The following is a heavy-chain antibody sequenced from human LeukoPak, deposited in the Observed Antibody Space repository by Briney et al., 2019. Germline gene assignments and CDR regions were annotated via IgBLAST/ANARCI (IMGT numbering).Heavy chain of an antibody. CDR2: ISWNSGSI. J-gene: IGHJ2*01. V-gene: IGHV3-9*01. CDR3: ARVVVPAATPLYWYFDL. D-gene: IGHD2-2*01. Sequence: PGGSLRLSCAASGFTFDDYAMHWVRQAPGKGLEWVSGISWNSGSIGYADSVKGRFTISRDNAKNSLYLQMNSLRAEDTAVYYCARVVVPAATPLYWYFDLWGRGTLVTVSS. CDR1: GFTFDDYA.